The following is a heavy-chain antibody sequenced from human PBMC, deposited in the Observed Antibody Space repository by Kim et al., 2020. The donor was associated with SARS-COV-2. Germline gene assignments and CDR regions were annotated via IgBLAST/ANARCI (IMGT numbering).Heavy chain of an antibody. CDR2: ISYDGSNK. Sequence: GGSLRLSCAASGFTFSSYGMHWVRQAPGKGLEWVAIISYDGSNKYYADSVKGRFTISRDNSKNTLYLQMNSLRAEDTAVYYCAKGGIVVITGGWFDPWG. D-gene: IGHD3-22*01. J-gene: IGHJ5*02. CDR3: AKGGIVVITGGWFDP. V-gene: IGHV3-30*18. CDR1: GFTFSSYG.